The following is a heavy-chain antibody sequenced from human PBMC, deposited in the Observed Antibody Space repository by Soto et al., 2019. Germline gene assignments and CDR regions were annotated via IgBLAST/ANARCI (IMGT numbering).Heavy chain of an antibody. D-gene: IGHD5-12*01. CDR2: IGTAGDA. CDR3: ANLPPRGNKYEPADY. V-gene: IGHV3-13*04. CDR1: GFTFSSYD. J-gene: IGHJ4*02. Sequence: GGSLRLSCAASGFTFSSYDMHWVRQVTGKGLEWVSAIGTAGDAYYPNSVKGRFTISRENAKNSLYLQMNSLRAGDTAVYYCANLPPRGNKYEPADYWGQGTLVTVSS.